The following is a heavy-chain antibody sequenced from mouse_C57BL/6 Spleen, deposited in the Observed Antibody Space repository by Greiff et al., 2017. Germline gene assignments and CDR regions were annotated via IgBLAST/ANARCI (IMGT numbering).Heavy chain of an antibody. J-gene: IGHJ2*01. CDR3: ARDYVGSPLDY. D-gene: IGHD1-1*01. CDR2: IAPNSGGT. CDR1: GYTFTSYW. V-gene: IGHV1-72*01. Sequence: QVQLQQPGAELVKPGASVKLSCKASGYTFTSYWMHWVKQRPGRGLAWIGRIAPNSGGTKYNEKFKSKATLTVDKPSSTAYMQLSSLTSEDSSVYSCARDYVGSPLDYWGQGTTLTVSS.